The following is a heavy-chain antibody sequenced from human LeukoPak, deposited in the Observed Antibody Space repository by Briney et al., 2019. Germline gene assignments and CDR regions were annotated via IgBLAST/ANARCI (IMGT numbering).Heavy chain of an antibody. CDR3: ARDLSRGYSSGWYDAFDI. Sequence: GGSLRLSCAASGFTFSSYWMSWVRQAPGKGLEWLANIKQDGSEKYYVDSVKGRFTISRDNAKNSLYLQMNSQRAEDTAVYYCARDLSRGYSSGWYDAFDIWGQGTMVTVSS. CDR1: GFTFSSYW. CDR2: IKQDGSEK. D-gene: IGHD6-19*01. J-gene: IGHJ3*02. V-gene: IGHV3-7*01.